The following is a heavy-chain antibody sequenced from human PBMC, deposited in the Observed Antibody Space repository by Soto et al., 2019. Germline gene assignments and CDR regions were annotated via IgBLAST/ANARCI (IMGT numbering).Heavy chain of an antibody. D-gene: IGHD6-19*01. CDR1: GGSISSYY. Sequence: ASETLSLTCTVSGGSISSYYWSWIRQPPGKGLEWIGYIYYSGSTNYNPSLKSRVTISVDTSKNQFSLKLSSVTAADTAVYYCARLGQWLVRYYYYGMDVWGQGTTVTVSS. CDR3: ARLGQWLVRYYYYGMDV. J-gene: IGHJ6*02. V-gene: IGHV4-59*12. CDR2: IYYSGST.